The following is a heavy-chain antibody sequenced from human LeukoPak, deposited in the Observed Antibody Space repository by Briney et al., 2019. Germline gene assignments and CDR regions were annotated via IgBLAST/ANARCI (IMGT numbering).Heavy chain of an antibody. V-gene: IGHV3-21*01. J-gene: IGHJ4*02. CDR1: GFTFSSYS. CDR3: ARGAPGIAAAGIPEYFDY. D-gene: IGHD6-13*01. CDR2: ISSSSSYI. Sequence: GGSLRLSCAASGFTFSSYSMNWVRQAPGKGLEWVSSISSSSSYIYYADSVKGRFTISRDNAKNSLYLQMNSLRAEDTAVYYCARGAPGIAAAGIPEYFDYWGQGTLVTVSS.